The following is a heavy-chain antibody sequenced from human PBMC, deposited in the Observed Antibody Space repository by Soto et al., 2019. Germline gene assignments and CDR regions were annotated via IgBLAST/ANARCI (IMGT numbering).Heavy chain of an antibody. CDR3: AREDCGGDCYSAAYYYGMDV. CDR2: ISSSSSYI. Sequence: GGSLRLSCAASGFTFSSYSMNWVRQAPGKGLEWVSSISSSSSYIYYADSVKGRFTISRDNAKNSLYLQMNSLRAEDTAVYYCAREDCGGDCYSAAYYYGMDVWGQGTTVTVSS. V-gene: IGHV3-21*01. D-gene: IGHD2-21*02. J-gene: IGHJ6*02. CDR1: GFTFSSYS.